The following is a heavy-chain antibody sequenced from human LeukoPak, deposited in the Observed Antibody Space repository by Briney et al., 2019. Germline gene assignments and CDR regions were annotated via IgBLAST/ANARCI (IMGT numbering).Heavy chain of an antibody. CDR2: IKQDGSEK. Sequence: GGSLRLSCAASGFTFSSYWMSWVRQAPGKGLEWVANIKQDGSEKYYVDSVKGRFTISRDNAKNSLYLQMNSLRAEDTAVYYCARVANSSSWYSWYYYGMDVWGQGTTVTVSS. CDR1: GFTFSSYW. CDR3: ARVANSSSWYSWYYYGMDV. J-gene: IGHJ6*02. V-gene: IGHV3-7*01. D-gene: IGHD6-13*01.